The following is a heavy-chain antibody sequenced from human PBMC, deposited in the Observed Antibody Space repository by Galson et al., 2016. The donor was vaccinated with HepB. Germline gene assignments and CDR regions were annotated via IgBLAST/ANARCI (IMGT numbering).Heavy chain of an antibody. CDR2: ILYDVSDK. Sequence: SLRLSCAASGFTFSWSGMHWVRQAPGKGLEWVTAISYDGVAVILYDVSDKYYADSVRGRFTISRDKSQNTLCLQMNSLRPEDTAVYYCARNHGMVTKYYFDYWGQGALVTVSS. J-gene: IGHJ4*02. CDR3: ARNHGMVTKYYFDY. CDR1: GFTFSWSG. V-gene: IGHV3-30*03. D-gene: IGHD3-3*01.